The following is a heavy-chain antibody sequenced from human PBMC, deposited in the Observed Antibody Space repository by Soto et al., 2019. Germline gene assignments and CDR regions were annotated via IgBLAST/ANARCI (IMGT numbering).Heavy chain of an antibody. CDR2: IHYSGTT. Sequence: SETLSLTCTVSGTSISSYYWSWIRQPPGKGLEWIANIHYSGTTNYSPSLASRVTLSVDTSKNQFSLKMTSVTAADRAMYFCARYNSYAIDYWGRGTLVTVSS. J-gene: IGHJ4*02. CDR3: ARYNSYAIDY. CDR1: GTSISSYY. D-gene: IGHD2-8*01. V-gene: IGHV4-59*01.